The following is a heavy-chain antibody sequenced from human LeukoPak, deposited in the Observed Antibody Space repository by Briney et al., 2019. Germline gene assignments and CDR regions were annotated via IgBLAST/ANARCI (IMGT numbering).Heavy chain of an antibody. V-gene: IGHV3-48*03. D-gene: IGHD6-19*01. CDR3: ARFMLGPGIAVAGEVN. J-gene: IGHJ4*02. CDR1: GFTFSSYE. CDR2: ISSSGSTI. Sequence: PGGSLRLSCAASGFTFSSYEMNWVRQAPGKGLEWVSYISSSGSTIYYADSVKGRFTISRDNAKNSLYLQMNSLRAEDTAVYYCARFMLGPGIAVAGEVNWGQGTLVTVSS.